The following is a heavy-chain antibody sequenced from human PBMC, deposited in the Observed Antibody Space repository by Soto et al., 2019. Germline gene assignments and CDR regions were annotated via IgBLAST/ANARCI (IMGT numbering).Heavy chain of an antibody. J-gene: IGHJ6*02. CDR3: ARERYYSSSHYYYYYGMDV. V-gene: IGHV1-69*13. CDR1: GGTFSSYA. Sequence: SVKVSCKASGGTFSSYAISWVRQAPGQGLDWMGGIIPIFGTANYAQKFQGRVTITADESTSTAYMELSSLRSEDTAVYYCARERYYSSSHYYYYYGMDVWGQGTTVTVSS. D-gene: IGHD6-6*01. CDR2: IIPIFGTA.